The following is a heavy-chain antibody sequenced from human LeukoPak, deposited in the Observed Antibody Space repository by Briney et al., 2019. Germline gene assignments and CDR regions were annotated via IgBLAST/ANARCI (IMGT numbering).Heavy chain of an antibody. Sequence: ASVKVSCKASRYTFTDYYIHWVRQAPGQGLEWMGWINPYSGGPNYAQKFRGRVTMTRDKSINTAYLELDSLKSDDTAIYFCARDRGYYGSGTYDSYSRFYALDVWGQGTTVAVS. CDR2: INPYSGGP. CDR1: RYTFTDYY. D-gene: IGHD3-10*01. CDR3: ARDRGYYGSGTYDSYSRFYALDV. J-gene: IGHJ6*02. V-gene: IGHV1-2*02.